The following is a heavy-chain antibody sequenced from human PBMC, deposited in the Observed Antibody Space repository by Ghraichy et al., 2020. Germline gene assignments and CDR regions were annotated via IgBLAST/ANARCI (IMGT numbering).Heavy chain of an antibody. J-gene: IGHJ6*02. CDR1: GFTFSSYA. CDR2: ISGSGGST. CDR3: APKVAYYYYYGMDV. V-gene: IGHV3-23*01. D-gene: IGHD5-12*01. Sequence: GGSLRLSCAASGFTFSSYAMSWVRQAPGKGLEWVSAISGSGGSTYYADSVKGRFTISRDNSKNTLYLQMNSLRAEDTAVYYGAPKVAYYYYYGMDVWGQGTTVTVSS.